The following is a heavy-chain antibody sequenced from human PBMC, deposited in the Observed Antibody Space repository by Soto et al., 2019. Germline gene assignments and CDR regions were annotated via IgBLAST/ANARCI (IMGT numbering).Heavy chain of an antibody. CDR2: IYYSGST. D-gene: IGHD3-16*02. CDR1: GGSISSGGYY. J-gene: IGHJ3*02. CDR3: ASMSPYDYIWGSYRYTAFDI. V-gene: IGHV4-31*03. Sequence: SETLSLTCTVSGGSISSGGYYWSWIRQHPGKGLEWIGYIYYSGSTYYNPSLKSRVTISVDTSKNQFSLKLSSVTAADTAVYYCASMSPYDYIWGSYRYTAFDIWGQGTMVTVSS.